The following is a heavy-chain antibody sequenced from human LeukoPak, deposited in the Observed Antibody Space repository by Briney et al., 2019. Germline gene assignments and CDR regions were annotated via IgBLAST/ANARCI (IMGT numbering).Heavy chain of an antibody. CDR2: ISARDGRT. CDR3: AKDRNDWKQGIDS. V-gene: IGHV3-23*01. Sequence: GGSLRLSCPASGFIFSDHAMNWVRQARGKGLEWVSIISARDGRTYYADSVKGRFTISRDNSKNTLYLQMNSLRVEDTAVYYCAKDRNDWKQGIDSWGQETLVTVST. J-gene: IGHJ4*02. D-gene: IGHD1-1*01. CDR1: GFIFSDHA.